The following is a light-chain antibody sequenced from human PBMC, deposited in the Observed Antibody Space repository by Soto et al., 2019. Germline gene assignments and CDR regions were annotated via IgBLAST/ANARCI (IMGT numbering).Light chain of an antibody. J-gene: IGLJ3*02. CDR1: SSDVGGYNY. CDR3: RSYAASNNFYFV. CDR2: EVT. Sequence: QSALTQPPSASGSPGQSVTISCTGTSSDVGGYNYVSWYQQYPGRAPKLMLYEVTKRPSGVPDRFSGSKSGNTASLTVSGLQAEDEAEYYCRSYAASNNFYFVFGGGTKLTVL. V-gene: IGLV2-8*01.